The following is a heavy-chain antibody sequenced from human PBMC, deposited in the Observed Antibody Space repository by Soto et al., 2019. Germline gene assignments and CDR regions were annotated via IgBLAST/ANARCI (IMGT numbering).Heavy chain of an antibody. V-gene: IGHV3-33*01. J-gene: IGHJ3*02. CDR1: GFTFSSYG. Sequence: QVQLVESGGGVVQPGRSLRLSCVTSGFTFSSYGIHWVRQAPGKGLEWVAIIWYDGSNKNYADSVKGRFTISRDNSKNTGYLEMTSLRAEDTAVYYCARDRESGSYYVFTQDALDIWGQVTMVTVSS. D-gene: IGHD1-26*01. CDR2: IWYDGSNK. CDR3: ARDRESGSYYVFTQDALDI.